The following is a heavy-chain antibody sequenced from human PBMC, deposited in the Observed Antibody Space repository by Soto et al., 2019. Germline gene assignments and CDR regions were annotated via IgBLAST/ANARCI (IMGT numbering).Heavy chain of an antibody. J-gene: IGHJ4*02. CDR1: GYTFTSYG. CDR2: ISAYNGNT. CDR3: ARDTIVVVPAAMPAGEDY. D-gene: IGHD2-2*01. Sequence: QVQLVQSGAEVKKPGASVKVSCKASGYTFTSYGISWVRQAPGLGLEWMGWISAYNGNTNYAQKLQGRVTMTTDTSTSTAYMELRSLRSDDTAVYYCARDTIVVVPAAMPAGEDYWGQGTLVTVSS. V-gene: IGHV1-18*01.